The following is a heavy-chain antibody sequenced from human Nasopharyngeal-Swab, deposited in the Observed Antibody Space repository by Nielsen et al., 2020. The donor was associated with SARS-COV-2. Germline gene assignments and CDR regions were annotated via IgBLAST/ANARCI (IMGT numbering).Heavy chain of an antibody. CDR3: AREFGTRDAFDI. D-gene: IGHD1-1*01. CDR2: IYYSGST. CDR1: GGSISSYY. Sequence: SETLSLTCAVYGGSISSYYWSWIRQPPGKGLEWIGYIYYSGSTNYNPSLKSRVTISVDTSKNQFSLKLSSVTAADTAVYYCAREFGTRDAFDIWGQGTMVTVSS. V-gene: IGHV4-59*01. J-gene: IGHJ3*02.